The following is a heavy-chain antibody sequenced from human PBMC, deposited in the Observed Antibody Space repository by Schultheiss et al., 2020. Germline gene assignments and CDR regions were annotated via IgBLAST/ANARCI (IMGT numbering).Heavy chain of an antibody. V-gene: IGHV1-2*02. CDR1: GYTFTGYY. J-gene: IGHJ6*02. CDR3: ARVGQQPALDGMDV. Sequence: AAVKVTFMASGYTFTGYYMHWVRQAPGQGLELMGWINPNSGGTNYAQKFQGRVTMTRDTSISTAYMELSRLRSDDTAVYYCARVGQQPALDGMDVWGQGTTVTVSS. D-gene: IGHD6-13*01. CDR2: INPNSGGT.